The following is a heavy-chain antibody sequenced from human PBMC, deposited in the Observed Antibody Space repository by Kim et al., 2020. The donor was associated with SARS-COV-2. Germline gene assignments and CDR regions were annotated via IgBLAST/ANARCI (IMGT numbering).Heavy chain of an antibody. V-gene: IGHV4-39*07. D-gene: IGHD4-17*01. CDR2: IYYSGST. Sequence: SETLSLTCTVSGGSISSSSYYWGWIRQPPGKGLEWIGSIYYSGSTYYNPSLKSRVTISVDTSKNQFSLKLSSVTAADTAVYYCARQRPDYGDYEGDYFD. CDR3: ARQRPDYGDYEGDYFD. J-gene: IGHJ4*01. CDR1: GGSISSSSYY.